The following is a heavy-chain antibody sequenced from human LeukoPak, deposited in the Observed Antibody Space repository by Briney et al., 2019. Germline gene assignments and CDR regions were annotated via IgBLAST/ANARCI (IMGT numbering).Heavy chain of an antibody. V-gene: IGHV3-7*03. J-gene: IGHJ4*02. CDR1: GFTFSSYW. CDR3: ARAPNYYDSSGAFDY. Sequence: GGSLRLSCAASGFTFSSYWMSWVRQAPGKGLEWVANLNQDGSEKYYVDSVKGRFTISRDNSKNTLYLQMNSLRAEDTAVYYCARAPNYYDSSGAFDYWGQGTLVTVSS. CDR2: LNQDGSEK. D-gene: IGHD3-22*01.